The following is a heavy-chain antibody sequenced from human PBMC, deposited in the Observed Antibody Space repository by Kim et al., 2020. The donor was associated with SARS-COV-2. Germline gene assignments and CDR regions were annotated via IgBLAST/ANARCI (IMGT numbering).Heavy chain of an antibody. Sequence: ASVKVSRKASGYTFTSYGISWVRQDPGQGLEWMGWISAYNGNTNYAQKLQGRVTMTTDTSTSTAYMELRSLRSDDTAVYYYASHVDIVADDAFDIWGQGTMVTVSS. CDR2: ISAYNGNT. V-gene: IGHV1-18*01. J-gene: IGHJ3*02. CDR1: GYTFTSYG. D-gene: IGHD5-12*01. CDR3: ASHVDIVADDAFDI.